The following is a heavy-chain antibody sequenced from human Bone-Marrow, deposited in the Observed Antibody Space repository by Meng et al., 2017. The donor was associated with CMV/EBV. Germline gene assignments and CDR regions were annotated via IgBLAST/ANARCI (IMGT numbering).Heavy chain of an antibody. V-gene: IGHV3-21*01. J-gene: IGHJ4*02. CDR3: ARARGPNY. CDR1: GFTFSSYS. Sequence: GESLKISCAASGFTFSSYSMNWVRQAPGKGLEWVSSISSSSSYIYYADSVKGRFTISRDNAKNSLYLQMNNLRAEDTAVYYCARARGPNYWGQGTLVTVSS. CDR2: ISSSSSYI. D-gene: IGHD3-16*01.